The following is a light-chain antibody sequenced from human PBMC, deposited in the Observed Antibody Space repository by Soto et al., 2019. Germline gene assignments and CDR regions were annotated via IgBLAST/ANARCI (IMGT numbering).Light chain of an antibody. CDR1: SGSVSTLYY. CDR2: RTS. CDR3: VLYMAGGFNWV. Sequence: QTVVTQEPSFSVSPGGTVTLTCGLSSGSVSTLYYPTWFQQIPGQAPRTLIYRTSTRSSGVPDRFSGSILGTKAALTITGAQADDESVYYCVLYMAGGFNWVFGGGTKLTVL. V-gene: IGLV8-61*01. J-gene: IGLJ3*02.